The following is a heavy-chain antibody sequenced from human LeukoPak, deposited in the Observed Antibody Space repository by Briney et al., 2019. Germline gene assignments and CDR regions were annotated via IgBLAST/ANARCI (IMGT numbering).Heavy chain of an antibody. V-gene: IGHV5-51*01. D-gene: IGHD2-15*01. J-gene: IGHJ4*02. CDR3: ARGRGYCSSGRCYSLDY. CDR2: IYHGDSDT. CDR1: GYSFTNYW. Sequence: GESLKISCKASGYSFTNYWLGWVRQMPGQGPEWMGIIYHGDSDTRYSPSFQGQVTISADKSINAAYLQWSSLKASDTAMYYCARGRGYCSSGRCYSLDYWGQGTLVTVSS.